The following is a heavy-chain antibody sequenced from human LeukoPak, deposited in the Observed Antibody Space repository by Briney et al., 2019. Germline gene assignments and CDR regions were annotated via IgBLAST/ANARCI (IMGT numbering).Heavy chain of an antibody. CDR1: GFTFSSYA. CDR2: ISGSGGST. V-gene: IGHV3-23*01. Sequence: PGGSLRLSCAASGFTFSSYAMSWVRQAPGKGLEWVSAISGSGGSTYYADSVKGRFTISRDNPKNTLYLQMNSLRAEDTAVYYCAKGILGYCSGGSCRLPFDIWGQGTMVTVSS. CDR3: AKGILGYCSGGSCRLPFDI. J-gene: IGHJ3*02. D-gene: IGHD2-15*01.